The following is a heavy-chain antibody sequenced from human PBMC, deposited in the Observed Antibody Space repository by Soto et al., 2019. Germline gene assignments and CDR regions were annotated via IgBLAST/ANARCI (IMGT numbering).Heavy chain of an antibody. Sequence: PSETLSLTCTVSGGSISSGDYYWSWIRQPPGKGLEWIGYIYYSGSTYYNPSLKNRVTISVDTSKNQYSLRLSSVTAADTAVYYCAREQPSKSYDYSNYNWFDPWGQGTLVTVSS. CDR3: AREQPSKSYDYSNYNWFDP. CDR1: GGSISSGDYY. V-gene: IGHV4-30-4*01. J-gene: IGHJ5*02. D-gene: IGHD4-4*01. CDR2: IYYSGST.